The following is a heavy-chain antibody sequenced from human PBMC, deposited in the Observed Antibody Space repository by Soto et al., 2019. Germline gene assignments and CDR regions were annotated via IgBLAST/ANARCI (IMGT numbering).Heavy chain of an antibody. Sequence: QVQLVQSGAEVKKPGASVKVSCKASGYTFTSYGISWVRQAPGQGLEWMGWISASNGNTNYAQKLQGRDTMTTDTSTNTDYMEMRSLRSDDTAVYYCAGVSSDWYYWFDPWGQGTLVTVSS. D-gene: IGHD6-19*01. J-gene: IGHJ5*02. CDR2: ISASNGNT. CDR3: AGVSSDWYYWFDP. CDR1: GYTFTSYG. V-gene: IGHV1-18*01.